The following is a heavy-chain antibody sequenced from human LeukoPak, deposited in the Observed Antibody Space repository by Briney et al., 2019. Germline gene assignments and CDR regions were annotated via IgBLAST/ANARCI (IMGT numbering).Heavy chain of an antibody. Sequence: GASVKVSCEASGYTFTNYYIHWVRQAPGQGLEWMGTINPSVGTTRSAKGRASLTRDTSTSTVYMALSTLRSEDTAVYYCARSVFPYYSGSGSPYNVDVRQNSYFDFWGQGTLVTVSS. J-gene: IGHJ4*02. CDR3: ARSVFPYYSGSGSPYNVDVRQNSYFDF. CDR2: INPSVGTT. V-gene: IGHV1-46*01. D-gene: IGHD3-10*01. CDR1: GYTFTNYY.